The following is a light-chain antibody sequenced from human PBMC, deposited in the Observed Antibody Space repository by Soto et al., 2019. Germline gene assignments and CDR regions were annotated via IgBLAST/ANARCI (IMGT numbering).Light chain of an antibody. CDR1: RNINYW. V-gene: IGKV1-5*01. CDR2: DVS. CDR3: QHYAFDSQT. Sequence: DIQMTQSPATVSASVGDRVTITCRSSRNINYWLAWYQQRPGSAPKLLIYDVSTLQSGVPSRFSGSHSGTDFTLTISPLQPDDFATYYCQHYAFDSQTFGQGTKVEVK. J-gene: IGKJ1*01.